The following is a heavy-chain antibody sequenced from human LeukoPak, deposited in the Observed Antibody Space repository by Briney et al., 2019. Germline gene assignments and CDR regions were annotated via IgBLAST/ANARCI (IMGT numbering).Heavy chain of an antibody. CDR1: GFSVNDYY. V-gene: IGHV3-23*01. CDR3: AKFPISMIVVVREAYFQH. J-gene: IGHJ1*01. D-gene: IGHD3-22*01. Sequence: GGSLRLSCVVSGFSVNDYYMSWVRQAPGKGLEWVSAISGSGGSTYYADSVKGRFTISRDNSKNTLYLQMNSLRAEDTAVYYCAKFPISMIVVVREAYFQHWGQGTLVTVSS. CDR2: ISGSGGST.